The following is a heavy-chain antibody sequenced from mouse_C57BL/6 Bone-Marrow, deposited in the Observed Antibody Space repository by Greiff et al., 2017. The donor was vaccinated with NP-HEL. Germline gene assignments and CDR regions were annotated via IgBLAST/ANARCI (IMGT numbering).Heavy chain of an antibody. CDR1: GFNITDDY. CDR2: IDPENGDP. V-gene: IGHV14-4*01. J-gene: IGHJ3*01. Sequence: EVQLQQSGAELVRPGASVKLSCTASGFNITDDYMHWVKQRPEPGLEWIGWIDPENGDPDYASKFQGKATITADTSYNTAYLQLSSLTSVDTAVYYCTSYDYDGAYWGQGTLVTVSA. D-gene: IGHD2-4*01. CDR3: TSYDYDGAY.